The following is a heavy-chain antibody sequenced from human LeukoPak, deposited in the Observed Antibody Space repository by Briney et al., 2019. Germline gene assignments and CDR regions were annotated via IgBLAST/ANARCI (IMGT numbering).Heavy chain of an antibody. Sequence: GGSLRLSCAASGLTFNTYAKTWVRQTPGKGLEWVSSISGSGVTWYADSVKGRFTISRDNSKNTLYLQMNDLRAEDTAVYYCAESTQFDYWGQGTLVTVSS. CDR2: ISGSGVT. V-gene: IGHV3-23*01. CDR3: AESTQFDY. CDR1: GLTFNTYA. J-gene: IGHJ4*02.